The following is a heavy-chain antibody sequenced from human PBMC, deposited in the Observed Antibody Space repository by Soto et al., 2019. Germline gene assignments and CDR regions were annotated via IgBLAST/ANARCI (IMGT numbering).Heavy chain of an antibody. CDR1: GGSISSYY. CDR2: IYTSGST. D-gene: IGHD6-13*01. Sequence: QVQLQESGPGLVKPSETLSLTCTVSGGSISSYYWSWIRQPAGKGLEWIGRIYTSGSTNYNPSLKSPVTMSVDTSKNQFSLKMSSVTAADTAVYYCARDDPGIAAAGTNWFDPWGQGTLVTVSS. CDR3: ARDDPGIAAAGTNWFDP. V-gene: IGHV4-4*07. J-gene: IGHJ5*02.